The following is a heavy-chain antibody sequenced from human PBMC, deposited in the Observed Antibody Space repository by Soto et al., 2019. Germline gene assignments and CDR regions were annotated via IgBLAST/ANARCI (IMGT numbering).Heavy chain of an antibody. Sequence: GGSLRLSCAASGFTFSSYGMHWVRQAPGKGLEWVAIISYDRSNKYYADSVKGRFTISRDNSKNTPYLQMNSLRAEDTAVYYCAKDRDSSGWYWSALLDYWGQGTLVTVSS. CDR1: GFTFSSYG. V-gene: IGHV3-30*18. CDR2: ISYDRSNK. J-gene: IGHJ4*02. CDR3: AKDRDSSGWYWSALLDY. D-gene: IGHD6-19*01.